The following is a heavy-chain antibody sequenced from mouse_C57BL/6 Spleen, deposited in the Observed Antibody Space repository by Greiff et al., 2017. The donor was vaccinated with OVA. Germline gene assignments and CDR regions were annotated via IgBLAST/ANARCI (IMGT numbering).Heavy chain of an antibody. CDR1: GYSFTGYY. V-gene: IGHV1-42*01. CDR3: ARVLYYDYDFRAMDY. Sequence: EVQLVESGPELVKPGASVKISCKASGYSFTGYYMNWVKQSPEKSLEWIGEINPSTGGTTYNQKFKAKATLTVDKSSSTAYMQLKSLTSEDSAVYYCARVLYYDYDFRAMDYWGQGTSVTVSS. CDR2: INPSTGGT. D-gene: IGHD2-4*01. J-gene: IGHJ4*01.